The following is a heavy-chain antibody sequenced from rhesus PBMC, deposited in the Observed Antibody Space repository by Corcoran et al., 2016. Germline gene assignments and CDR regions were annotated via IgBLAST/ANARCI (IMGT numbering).Heavy chain of an antibody. J-gene: IGHJ2*01. V-gene: IGHV4-93*02. Sequence: QMQLQESGPAVVKPSETLSLTCAVSGGPTSSNHWWSWSRASPGTGLEWMGGIHGTAGSIEYNPSLKSRVPISIDTSKNQFSLKLNSVTAADTAVFYCVRYRDWYFEIWGPGTPITISS. CDR2: IHGTAGSI. CDR3: VRYRDWYFEI. CDR1: GGPTSSNHW.